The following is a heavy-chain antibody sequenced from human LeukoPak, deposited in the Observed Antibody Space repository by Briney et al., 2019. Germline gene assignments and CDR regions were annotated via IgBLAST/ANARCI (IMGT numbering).Heavy chain of an antibody. CDR3: AREGYCTGGTCCSTMNLFDP. J-gene: IGHJ5*02. CDR1: GYRFPNYG. V-gene: IGHV1-18*01. Sequence: ASVKVSCKASGYRFPNYGITWVRQAPGQGLEWMGWISAYNGNTNYAQKLQGRVTLTTDTSTSTAYMELRSLRSDDTAVYYCAREGYCTGGTCCSTMNLFDPWGQGTLVTVSS. D-gene: IGHD2-8*02. CDR2: ISAYNGNT.